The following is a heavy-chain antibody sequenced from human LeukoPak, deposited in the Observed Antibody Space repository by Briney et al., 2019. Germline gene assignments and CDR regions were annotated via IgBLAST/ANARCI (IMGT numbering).Heavy chain of an antibody. CDR2: IIPIFGTA. CDR3: ARSLASITIFGVATQFDY. V-gene: IGHV1-69*05. J-gene: IGHJ4*02. D-gene: IGHD3-3*01. CDR1: GGTFSSYA. Sequence: SVKVSCKASGGTFSSYAISWVRQAPGQGLEWMGGIIPIFGTANYALKFQGRVTITTDESTSTAYMELSSLRSEDTAVYYCARSLASITIFGVATQFDYWGQGTLVTVSS.